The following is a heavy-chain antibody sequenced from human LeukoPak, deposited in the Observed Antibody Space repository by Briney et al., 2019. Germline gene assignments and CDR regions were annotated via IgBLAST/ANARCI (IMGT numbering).Heavy chain of an antibody. CDR1: GGSISSGSYY. CDR2: IYYSGST. V-gene: IGHV4-39*01. Sequence: SETLSLTCTVSGGSISSGSYYWGWIRQPPGNGLEWIGSIYYSGSTYYNPSLKSRVTISVDTSKNQFSLKLSSVTAADTAVYFCARRLSYGRYYFDYWGQGTLVTVSS. J-gene: IGHJ4*02. CDR3: ARRLSYGRYYFDY. D-gene: IGHD5-18*01.